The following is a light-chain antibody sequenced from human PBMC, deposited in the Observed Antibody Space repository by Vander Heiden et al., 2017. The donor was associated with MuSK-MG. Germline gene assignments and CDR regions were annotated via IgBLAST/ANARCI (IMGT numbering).Light chain of an antibody. CDR2: AAS. CDR3: QQSYSTLYT. J-gene: IGKJ2*01. CDR1: QSISSY. V-gene: IGKV1-39*01. Sequence: DIQMTQSPSSLSASVGDRVTITCRASQSISSYLNWYQQKPGKAPKLLIYAASSLQSGVPSRFGGSGSGTDFTLTISSLQPEDFATYYCQQSYSTLYTLGQGTKLEIK.